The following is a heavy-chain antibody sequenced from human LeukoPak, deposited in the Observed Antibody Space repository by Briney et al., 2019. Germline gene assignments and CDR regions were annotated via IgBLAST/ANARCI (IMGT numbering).Heavy chain of an antibody. J-gene: IGHJ4*02. CDR1: GFTFSSYW. Sequence: GGSLRLSCAASGFTFSSYWMSWVRQAPGKGLEWVANIKQDGSEKYYVDSVKGRFTISRDNAKNSLYLQMNSLRAEDTALYYCAKGQRITMVRGAIDYWGQGTLVTVSS. CDR2: IKQDGSEK. V-gene: IGHV3-7*03. CDR3: AKGQRITMVRGAIDY. D-gene: IGHD3-10*01.